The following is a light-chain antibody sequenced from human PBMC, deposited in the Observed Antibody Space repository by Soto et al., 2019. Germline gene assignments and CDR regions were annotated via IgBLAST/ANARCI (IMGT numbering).Light chain of an antibody. CDR3: AAWDDSLNGVV. CDR2: SNN. J-gene: IGLJ2*01. Sequence: QSVLTQPPSASGTPGQRVTISCSGSSSNIGRNTVNWYQQLPGTAPKLLIYSNNQRPSGVPDRFSGSKSGTSASQAISGLQSEDEADYYCAAWDDSLNGVVFGGGTKLTV. V-gene: IGLV1-44*01. CDR1: SSNIGRNT.